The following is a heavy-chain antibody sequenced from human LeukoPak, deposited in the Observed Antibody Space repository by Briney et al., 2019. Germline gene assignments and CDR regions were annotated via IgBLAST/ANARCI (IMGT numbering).Heavy chain of an antibody. J-gene: IGHJ5*02. CDR3: ARDVRHRYCSSNNCYRGWFDP. D-gene: IGHD2-2*01. V-gene: IGHV1-69*13. Sequence: ASVKVSCKASGYTFTSYAISWVRQAPGQGLEWMGGIIPIFGTANYAQKFQGRVTITADESTSTAYMELSSLRSEDTAVYYCARDVRHRYCSSNNCYRGWFDPWGQGTLVTVSS. CDR2: IIPIFGTA. CDR1: GYTFTSYA.